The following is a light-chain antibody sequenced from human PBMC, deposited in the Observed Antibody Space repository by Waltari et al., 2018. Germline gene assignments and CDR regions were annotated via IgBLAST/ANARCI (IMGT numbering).Light chain of an antibody. CDR3: QQRSNWPQLT. J-gene: IGKJ4*01. CDR2: EAS. V-gene: IGKV3-11*01. Sequence: EIVLTQSPATLSLSPGERATLPCRASQSVNTYLAWYQQKPGQAPRPLLYEASNRATGIPARFSGSGSGTDFTLTINSLEPEDFGVYYCQQRSNWPQLTFGGGTKVEIK. CDR1: QSVNTY.